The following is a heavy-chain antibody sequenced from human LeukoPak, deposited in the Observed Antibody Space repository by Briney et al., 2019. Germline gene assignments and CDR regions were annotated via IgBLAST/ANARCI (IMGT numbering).Heavy chain of an antibody. Sequence: ELRCLTCAVAGGSMNKNNEYCDWDWIRQPPGKGLEWIGSISHSGTTLFNPSLMSRVTISKDTSKNQFSLKVTSVTAADTAVYFCARERPMTTGSYFDLWGQGFLVTVSS. V-gene: IGHV4-39*07. J-gene: IGHJ4*02. CDR1: GGSMNKNNEY. CDR2: ISHSGTT. CDR3: ARERPMTTGSYFDL. D-gene: IGHD4-11*01.